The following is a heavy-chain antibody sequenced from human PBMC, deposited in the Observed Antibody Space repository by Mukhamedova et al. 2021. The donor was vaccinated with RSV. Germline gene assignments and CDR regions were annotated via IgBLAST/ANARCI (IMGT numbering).Heavy chain of an antibody. CDR1: GFTFSSYA. V-gene: IGHV3-30*04. D-gene: IGHD3-22*01. Sequence: GFTFSSYAMHWVRQAPGKGLEWVAVISYDGSNKYYADSVKGRFTISRDNSKNTLYLQMNSLRAEDTAVYYCARARSYYYDSRADY. CDR3: ARARSYYYDSRADY. CDR2: ISYDGSNK. J-gene: IGHJ4*01.